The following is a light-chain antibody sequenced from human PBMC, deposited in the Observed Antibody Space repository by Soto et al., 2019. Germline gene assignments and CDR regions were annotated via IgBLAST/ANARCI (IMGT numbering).Light chain of an antibody. V-gene: IGKV1-6*01. CDR2: AAS. CDR1: QGIRND. Sequence: AIQMTQSPSSLSASVGDRVTITCRASQGIRNDLGWYQQKPGKAPKLLIYAASRLPSGVPARFSGSGAGTDFTLTISSLQPEDFVTYDGLQDYDYPWTFGQGTKVDIK. J-gene: IGKJ1*01. CDR3: LQDYDYPWT.